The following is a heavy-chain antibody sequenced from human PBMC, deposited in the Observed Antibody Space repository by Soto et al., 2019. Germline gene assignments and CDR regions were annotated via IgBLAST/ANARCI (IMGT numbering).Heavy chain of an antibody. V-gene: IGHV1-69*02. D-gene: IGHD5-12*01. CDR2: IIPILGIA. Sequence: QVQLVQSGAEVKKPGSSVKVSCKASGGTFSSYTISWVRQAPGQGIEWMGRIIPILGIANYAPKCQGRVTITADKPTTTAYMKLSSLRSEDTAVYYRARGPSAYDLPAYGGQGTLVTVSS. CDR1: GGTFSSYT. J-gene: IGHJ4*02. CDR3: ARGPSAYDLPAY.